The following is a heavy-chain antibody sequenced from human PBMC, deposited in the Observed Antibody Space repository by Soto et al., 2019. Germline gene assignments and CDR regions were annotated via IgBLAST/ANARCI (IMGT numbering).Heavy chain of an antibody. V-gene: IGHV1-69*01. Sequence: QVQLVQSGAEVKKPGSSVKVSCKASGGTFSTYAISWVRRAPGQGLEWMGGIIPIFGTANYAQKFQDRVTITADESTSTAYMELSSLRSEDTAVYYCARVGKNDYGDYFYGMDVWGQGTTVTVSS. CDR2: IIPIFGTA. CDR3: ARVGKNDYGDYFYGMDV. CDR1: GGTFSTYA. J-gene: IGHJ6*02. D-gene: IGHD4-17*01.